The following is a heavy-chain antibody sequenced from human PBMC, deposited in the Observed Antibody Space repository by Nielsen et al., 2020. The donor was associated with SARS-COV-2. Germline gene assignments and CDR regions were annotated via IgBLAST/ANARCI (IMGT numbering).Heavy chain of an antibody. CDR3: ASQPFDCTNGVCSPYYYYGMDV. D-gene: IGHD2-8*01. J-gene: IGHJ6*02. CDR2: IYSGGST. Sequence: WIRQPPGKGLEWVSVIYSGGSTYCADSVKGRFTISRHNSKNTLYLQMNSLRSEDTAVYYCASQPFDCTNGVCSPYYYYGMDVWGQGTTVTVSS. V-gene: IGHV3-53*04.